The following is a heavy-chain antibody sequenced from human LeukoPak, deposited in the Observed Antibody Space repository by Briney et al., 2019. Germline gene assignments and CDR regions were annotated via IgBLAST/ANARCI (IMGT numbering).Heavy chain of an antibody. D-gene: IGHD5-12*01. V-gene: IGHV3-23*01. J-gene: IGHJ4*02. Sequence: GGSLRLSCAASGFTFSSYAMSWVRQAPGKGLEWVSAISGSGGSTYYADSVKGRFTISRDNAKNSLSLQMDSLRAEDTAVYYCVRDGGVSGYDLLDYWGQGTLVTVSS. CDR2: ISGSGGST. CDR1: GFTFSSYA. CDR3: VRDGGVSGYDLLDY.